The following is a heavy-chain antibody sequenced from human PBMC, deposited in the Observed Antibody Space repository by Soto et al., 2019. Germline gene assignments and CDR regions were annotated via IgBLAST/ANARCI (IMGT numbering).Heavy chain of an antibody. J-gene: IGHJ4*02. V-gene: IGHV4-34*01. CDR1: GGSFSGYY. CDR3: ARDKVTGLFDY. Sequence: QVQLQQWGAGLLKPSETLSLTCAVSGGSFSGYYWSSFRQHPATGLEWIGEINHSGSTTYNPSLKSRITISVDKSKNQFSLKLTSVTAADTAVYYCARDKVTGLFDYWGQGTLVTVSS. D-gene: IGHD1-1*01. CDR2: INHSGST.